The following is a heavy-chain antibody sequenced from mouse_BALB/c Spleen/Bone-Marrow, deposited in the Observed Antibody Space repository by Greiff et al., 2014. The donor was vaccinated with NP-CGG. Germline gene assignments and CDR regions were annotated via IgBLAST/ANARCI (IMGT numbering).Heavy chain of an antibody. CDR3: ARANFGNYGVY. CDR2: INPSNGRT. V-gene: IGHV1S81*02. Sequence: QVQLQQSGAELVKPGASVKLSCKTSGYTFTSYWIHWVKQRPGQGLEWIGEINPSNGRTSYNEKFKSKATLAVDTSSSTAYMQLSSLTSEDSAVYYYARANFGNYGVYWGQGSTLTVSS. J-gene: IGHJ2*01. D-gene: IGHD2-1*01. CDR1: GYTFTSYW.